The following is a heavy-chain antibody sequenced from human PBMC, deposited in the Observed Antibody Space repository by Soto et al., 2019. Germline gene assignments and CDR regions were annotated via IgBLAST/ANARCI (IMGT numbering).Heavy chain of an antibody. CDR1: GFTFRSYW. D-gene: IGHD1-1*01. CDR2: IKQDGSED. V-gene: IGHV3-7*03. J-gene: IGHJ4*02. Sequence: EVHLVESGGGLVQPGGSLRLSCATSGFTFRSYWMTWVRQAPGKGLEWVASIKQDGSEDHYVDSVKGRFTISRDNAENSLYLQMNSLKVDDTAVYYCARDPGRRFDYWGPGTLLTVSS. CDR3: ARDPGRRFDY.